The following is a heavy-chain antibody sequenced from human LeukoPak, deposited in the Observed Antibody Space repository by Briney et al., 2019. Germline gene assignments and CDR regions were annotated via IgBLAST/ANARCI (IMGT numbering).Heavy chain of an antibody. CDR1: GFTVSSNY. J-gene: IGHJ4*02. Sequence: PGGSLRLSCAASGFTVSSNYMSWVRQAPGKGLEWVSVIYSGGSTYYADSVKGRFTISRDNSKNTLYLQMNSLRAEDTAVYYCARGLEQWLVLASDYWGQGTLVTVSS. D-gene: IGHD6-19*01. CDR3: ARGLEQWLVLASDY. V-gene: IGHV3-53*05. CDR2: IYSGGST.